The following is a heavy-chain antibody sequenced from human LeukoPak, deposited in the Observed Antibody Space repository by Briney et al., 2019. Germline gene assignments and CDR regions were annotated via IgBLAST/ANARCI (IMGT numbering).Heavy chain of an antibody. CDR2: INPNSGGT. CDR1: GYTFTGYY. V-gene: IGHV1-2*04. D-gene: IGHD3-3*01. J-gene: IGHJ6*02. Sequence: ASVKVSCKASGYTFTGYYMHWVRQAPGQGLEWMGWINPNSGGTNYAQKFQGWVTMTRDTSISTAYMELSRLRSEDTAVYYCARGDKYYDFWSGLYGMDVWGQGTTVTVSS. CDR3: ARGDKYYDFWSGLYGMDV.